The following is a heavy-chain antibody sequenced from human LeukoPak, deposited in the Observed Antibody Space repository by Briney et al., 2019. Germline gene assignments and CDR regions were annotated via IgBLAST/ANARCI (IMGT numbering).Heavy chain of an antibody. V-gene: IGHV3-23*01. Sequence: GGSLRLSCAASGVTFSSAAVSSVSQAPGKGLEWVSSISGSGGSTYYGDSVKGRFTISRDNSKNTLYLQMNSLRAEDTGVYYCAKDCDAATYWYLYFWGHGSLVTVSS. CDR1: GVTFSSAA. CDR3: AKDCDAATYWYLYF. CDR2: ISGSGGST. D-gene: IGHD2-21*01. J-gene: IGHJ2*01.